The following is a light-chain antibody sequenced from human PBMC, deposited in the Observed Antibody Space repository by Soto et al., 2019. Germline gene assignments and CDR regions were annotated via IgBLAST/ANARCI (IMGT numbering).Light chain of an antibody. J-gene: IGKJ5*01. CDR1: QGISSA. V-gene: IGKV1-13*02. Sequence: AIQLTQSPSSLSASVGDRVTITCRASQGISSALAWYQQKTGKAPKLLIYDAASLESGVPSRFSGSGSGTDFTLTISSLQPEDFATYYCQQFNSYPITFGQGTRLEIK. CDR2: DAA. CDR3: QQFNSYPIT.